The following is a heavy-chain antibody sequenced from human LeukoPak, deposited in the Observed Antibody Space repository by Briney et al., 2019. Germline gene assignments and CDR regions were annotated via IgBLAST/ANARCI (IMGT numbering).Heavy chain of an antibody. CDR3: ARSPSITIFGVAEYYFDY. CDR2: ISYDGSNK. CDR1: GFTFNLYS. Sequence: PGGSLRLSCVVSGFTFNLYSIAWVRQAPGKGLEWVAVISYDGSNKYYADSVKGRFTISRDNSKNTLYLQMNSLRAEDTAVYYCARSPSITIFGVAEYYFDYWGQGTLVTVSS. V-gene: IGHV3-30-3*01. D-gene: IGHD3-3*01. J-gene: IGHJ4*02.